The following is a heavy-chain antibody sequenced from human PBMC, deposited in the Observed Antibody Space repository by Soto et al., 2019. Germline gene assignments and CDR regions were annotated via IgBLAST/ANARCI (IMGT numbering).Heavy chain of an antibody. CDR2: IYTSGTT. D-gene: IGHD3-16*01. Sequence: NPSETLSLTCTVSGGSISDYFWSWIRQPAGKGLEWVGRIYTSGTTNYNPSLKSRVTMSVDTSKNHFSLRLSSMTAADSAVYYCARLGTNGQTLDYWGQGTLVTVSS. J-gene: IGHJ4*02. CDR1: GGSISDYF. CDR3: ARLGTNGQTLDY. V-gene: IGHV4-4*07.